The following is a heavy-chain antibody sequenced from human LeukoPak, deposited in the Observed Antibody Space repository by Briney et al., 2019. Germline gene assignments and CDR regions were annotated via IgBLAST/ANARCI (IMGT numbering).Heavy chain of an antibody. J-gene: IGHJ5*02. CDR2: INTDNGNT. Sequence: GASVTVSCKASGYTFNTYGISWVRQAPGQRPEWMGWINTDNGNTKYAQKFQGRVTMTTDTSTSTAYMELSSLRSDDTAVYYCARKGCTGDCYRFDPWGQGTLVTVCS. D-gene: IGHD2-21*02. CDR1: GYTFNTYG. V-gene: IGHV1-18*01. CDR3: ARKGCTGDCYRFDP.